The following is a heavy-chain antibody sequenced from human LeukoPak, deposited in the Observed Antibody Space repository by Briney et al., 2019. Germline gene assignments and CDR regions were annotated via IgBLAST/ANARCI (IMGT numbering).Heavy chain of an antibody. J-gene: IGHJ4*02. CDR1: GGTFSSYA. D-gene: IGHD3-9*01. CDR3: ARGHYDILTGYSNFDY. Sequence: SVKVSCKASGGTFSSYAISWVRQAPGQGLEWKGRIIPIFCTANYAQKFQGRVTITTDESTSTAYMELSSLRSEDTAVYYCARGHYDILTGYSNFDYRGQGTLVTVSS. V-gene: IGHV1-69*05. CDR2: IIPIFCTA.